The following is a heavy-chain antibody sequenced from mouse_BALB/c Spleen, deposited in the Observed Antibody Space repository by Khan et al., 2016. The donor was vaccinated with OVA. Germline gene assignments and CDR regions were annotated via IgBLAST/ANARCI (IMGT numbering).Heavy chain of an antibody. CDR2: ISYSGST. CDR3: ARGNYYGYAMNY. D-gene: IGHD1-1*01. J-gene: IGHJ4*01. CDR1: GYSITSDYA. V-gene: IGHV3-2*02. Sequence: EVQLQESGPGLVKPSQSLSLTCTVTGYSITSDYAWNWIRQFPGNKLEWMGYISYSGSTSYNPSLKSRISITRDTSKNQFFLQLNSVTTEDTATYYCARGNYYGYAMNYWGQETSVTVSS.